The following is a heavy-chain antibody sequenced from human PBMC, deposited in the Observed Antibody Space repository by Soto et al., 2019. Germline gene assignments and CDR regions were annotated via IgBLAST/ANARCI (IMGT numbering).Heavy chain of an antibody. J-gene: IGHJ4*02. CDR3: AKDPNYDFWRDYDDNYYFDY. D-gene: IGHD3-3*01. V-gene: IGHV3-30*18. CDR2: ISYDGSNK. Sequence: GGSLRLSCAASEFTFSSFGMHWVRQAPGKGLEWVAVISYDGSNKYYADSVKGRFTISRDNSKKMLYLQMNSLRAEDTAVYYCAKDPNYDFWRDYDDNYYFDYWGQGTLVTVSS. CDR1: EFTFSSFG.